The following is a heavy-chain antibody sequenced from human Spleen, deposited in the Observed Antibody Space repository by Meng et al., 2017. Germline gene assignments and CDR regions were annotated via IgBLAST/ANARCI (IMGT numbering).Heavy chain of an antibody. CDR3: ARDSSSTSNYYFDY. V-gene: IGHV4-34*01. Sequence: QVQLKQWGAGLLQPSETLSLTCAVDGGSFSGYYWSWIRQPPGKGLEWIGEINHSGSTNYNPSLKSRVTISVDTSKNQFSLKLSSVTAADTAVYYCARDSSSTSNYYFDYWGQGTLVTVSS. J-gene: IGHJ4*02. D-gene: IGHD2-2*01. CDR1: GGSFSGYY. CDR2: INHSGST.